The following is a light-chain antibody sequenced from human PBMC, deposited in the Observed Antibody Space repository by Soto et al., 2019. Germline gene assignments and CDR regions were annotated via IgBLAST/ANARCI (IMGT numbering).Light chain of an antibody. CDR1: QSVSSSY. CDR2: AAS. CDR3: QHYGTSPFT. J-gene: IGKJ3*01. V-gene: IGKV3-20*01. Sequence: ELVLTQSPGTLSLSPGERATLSCGASQSVSSSYFAWYQQKPGQAPRLLIYAASSRSTGVPDRFSGSGSGTDFTLTITRLEPEDFAVYYCQHYGTSPFTFGPGTKVEIK.